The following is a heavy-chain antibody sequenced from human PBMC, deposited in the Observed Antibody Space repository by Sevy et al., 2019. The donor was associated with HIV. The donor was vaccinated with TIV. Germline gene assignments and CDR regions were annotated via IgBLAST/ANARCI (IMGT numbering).Heavy chain of an antibody. D-gene: IGHD4-17*01. CDR1: GFAFSAYW. CDR3: AGGGGGFYGDYPFDY. Sequence: GGSLRLSCSASGFAFSAYWMVWVRQGPGKGLEWVANIKQDGSEQNYVDSVEGRFTISRDNGKNLLYLKMNDLRAEDTAVYYLAGGGGGFYGDYPFDYWGHGTLVTVSS. CDR2: IKQDGSEQ. J-gene: IGHJ4*01. V-gene: IGHV3-7*01.